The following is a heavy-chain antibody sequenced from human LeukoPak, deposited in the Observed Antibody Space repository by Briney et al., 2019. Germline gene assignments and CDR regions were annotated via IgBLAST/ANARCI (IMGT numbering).Heavy chain of an antibody. V-gene: IGHV3-30*18. D-gene: IGHD3-3*01. CDR1: GFTFSSYG. J-gene: IGHJ5*02. CDR3: AKSGSDDFWSGYQNNWFDP. Sequence: PGGSLRLSCAASGFTFSSYGMHWVRQAPGKGLEWVAVISYDGSNKYYADSVKGRFTISRDNSKNTLYLQMNSLRAEDTAVHYCAKSGSDDFWSGYQNNWFDPWGQGTLVTVSS. CDR2: ISYDGSNK.